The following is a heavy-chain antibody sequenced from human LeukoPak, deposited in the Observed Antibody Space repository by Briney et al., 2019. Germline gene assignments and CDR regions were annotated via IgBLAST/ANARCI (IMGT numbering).Heavy chain of an antibody. CDR3: ARKNGLDY. J-gene: IGHJ4*02. V-gene: IGHV3-11*06. Sequence: GRFTLSRDNAKNSLYLQMNSLRAEDTAVYYCARKNGLDYWGQGTLVTVSS.